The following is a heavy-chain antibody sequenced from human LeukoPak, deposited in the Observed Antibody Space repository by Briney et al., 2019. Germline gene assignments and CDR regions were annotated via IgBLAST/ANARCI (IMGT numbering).Heavy chain of an antibody. V-gene: IGHV3-30*18. CDR2: ISYDGNDK. J-gene: IGHJ4*02. Sequence: SGGSLRLSCAASGFTFSSYGMHWVRQAPGKGLEWVAVISYDGNDKYFADSAKGRFTISRDNSKNTLYQQMNNLRAEDTAVYYCAKDGYSAYGSFDYWGQGTLVSVSS. D-gene: IGHD5-12*01. CDR3: AKDGYSAYGSFDY. CDR1: GFTFSSYG.